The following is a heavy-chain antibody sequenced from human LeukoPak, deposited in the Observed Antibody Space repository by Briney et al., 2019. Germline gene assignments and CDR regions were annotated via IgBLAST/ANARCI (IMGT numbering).Heavy chain of an antibody. CDR3: AKDRGY. V-gene: IGHV3-7*05. J-gene: IGHJ4*02. Sequence: GGSLRLSCAASGFTFSNYWVSWVRQAPGEGLEWMANIKGDGSERRYVDSVKGRFTISRDNSKDTLYLQMNSLRAEDTAVYYCAKDRGYWGQGTLVTVSS. CDR1: GFTFSNYW. CDR2: IKGDGSER.